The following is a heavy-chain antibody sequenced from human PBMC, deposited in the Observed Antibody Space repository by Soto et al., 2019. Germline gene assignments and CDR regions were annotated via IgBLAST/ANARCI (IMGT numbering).Heavy chain of an antibody. V-gene: IGHV3-74*01. CDR3: ASSLLTPFDY. Sequence: EVQLVESGGGLVQPGGSLRLSCAASGFTFSSYWMHWVRQAPGKGLVWVSRINSDGSSTNYADSMKGRFTISRDNAKNTLYLQMNSLGAEDTAVYYCASSLLTPFDYWGQGTLVTVSS. CDR1: GFTFSSYW. CDR2: INSDGSST. J-gene: IGHJ4*02. D-gene: IGHD7-27*01.